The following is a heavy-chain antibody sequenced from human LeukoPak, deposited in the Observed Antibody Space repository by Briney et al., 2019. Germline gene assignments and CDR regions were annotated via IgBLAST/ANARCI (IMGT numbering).Heavy chain of an antibody. CDR2: ISFDGSSK. V-gene: IGHV3-30*18. CDR1: GFTFSDYG. J-gene: IGHJ4*02. Sequence: PGGSLRLSCAASGFTFSDYGMQWVRQAPGKGLEWVAFISFDGSSKYYADSMKGRFTISRDNSKNTLYLQMNSLRTEDTAVYYCAKQGGYSAYDSPDYWGQGTLGTVSS. D-gene: IGHD5-12*01. CDR3: AKQGGYSAYDSPDY.